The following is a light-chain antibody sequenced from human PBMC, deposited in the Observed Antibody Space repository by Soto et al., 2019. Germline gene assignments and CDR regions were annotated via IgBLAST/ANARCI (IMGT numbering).Light chain of an antibody. CDR1: QSVSSY. CDR3: QQRRDWPIT. CDR2: ESS. J-gene: IGKJ5*01. Sequence: EIVLTQSPATLSLSPGERATXSCXXSQSVSSYLAWYQQKPGQAPRLLIYESSNRATGIPARFSGSGSGTDFTLTISSLEPEDFAVYYCQQRRDWPITFGQGTRLEIK. V-gene: IGKV3-11*01.